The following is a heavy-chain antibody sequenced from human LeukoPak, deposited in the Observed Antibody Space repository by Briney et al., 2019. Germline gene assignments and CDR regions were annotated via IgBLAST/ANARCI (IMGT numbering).Heavy chain of an antibody. Sequence: SETLSLTCTVSGGSISSYYWTWIRQPPQEGLEWIGYIFYTGSTNYNPSLKSRVTMSVDTSKNQFSLKLSSVTAADTAVYYCARAVGYSILPLSYWGQGTLVTVSP. CDR2: IFYTGST. D-gene: IGHD4-11*01. CDR1: GGSISSYY. CDR3: ARAVGYSILPLSY. J-gene: IGHJ4*02. V-gene: IGHV4-59*08.